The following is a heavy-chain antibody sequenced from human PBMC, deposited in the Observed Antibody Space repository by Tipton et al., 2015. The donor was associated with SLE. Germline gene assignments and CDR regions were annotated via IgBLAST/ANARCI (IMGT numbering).Heavy chain of an antibody. CDR2: INHSGST. J-gene: IGHJ4*02. CDR3: ARGGGFGGDSYPIGY. V-gene: IGHV4-34*01. Sequence: TLSLTCAVYGGSFSGYYWSWIRQPPGKGLEWIGEINHSGSTNYNPSLKSRVTISVDTSKNQFSLKLSSVTAADTAVYYCARGGGFGGDSYPIGYWGQGTLVTVSS. D-gene: IGHD2-21*01. CDR1: GGSFSGYY.